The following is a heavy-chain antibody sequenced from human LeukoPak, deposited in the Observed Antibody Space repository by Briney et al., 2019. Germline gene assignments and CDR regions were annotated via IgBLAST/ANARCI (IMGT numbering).Heavy chain of an antibody. Sequence: SETPSLTCTVSGGSISSYYWSWIRQPPGKGLEWIGSIYYSGSTNCNPSLKSRVTISVDTSKNQFSLKLSSVTAADTAVYYCARGSGWYFYWGQGTLVTVSS. CDR3: ARGSGWYFY. CDR2: IYYSGST. CDR1: GGSISSYY. V-gene: IGHV4-59*01. D-gene: IGHD6-19*01. J-gene: IGHJ4*02.